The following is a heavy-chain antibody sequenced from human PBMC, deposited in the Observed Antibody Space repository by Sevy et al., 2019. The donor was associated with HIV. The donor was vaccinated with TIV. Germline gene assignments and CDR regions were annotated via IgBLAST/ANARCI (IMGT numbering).Heavy chain of an antibody. J-gene: IGHJ3*01. V-gene: IGHV1-2*02. CDR1: GYTFTGYY. CDR2: INPNSPYTGDT. CDR3: AREMTRWSHDAFHL. D-gene: IGHD1-1*01. Sequence: ASVKVSCKASGYTFTGYYIHWVRQVPGQGLAWMGWINPNSPYTGDTNYAQNFQGRVDQTTDTSISTAYMQLSGLTSEDTAIYFCAREMTRWSHDAFHLWGQGTRVTVSS.